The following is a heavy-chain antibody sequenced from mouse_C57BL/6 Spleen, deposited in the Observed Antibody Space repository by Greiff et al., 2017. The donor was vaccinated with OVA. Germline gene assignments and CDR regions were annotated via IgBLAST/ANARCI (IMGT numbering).Heavy chain of an antibody. CDR1: GYTFTSYW. Sequence: QVQLQQPGAELVKPGASVKLSCKASGYTFTSYWMHWVKQRPGQGLEWIGMIHPNSGSTNYNEKFKSKATLTVDKSSSTAYMQLSSLTSEDSEVDYCARRAKGDAMDDWGQGTSVTVSS. CDR2: IHPNSGST. CDR3: ARRAKGDAMDD. J-gene: IGHJ4*01. V-gene: IGHV1-64*01. D-gene: IGHD3-1*01.